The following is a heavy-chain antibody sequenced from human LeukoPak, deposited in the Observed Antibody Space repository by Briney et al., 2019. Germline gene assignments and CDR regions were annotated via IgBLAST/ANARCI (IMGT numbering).Heavy chain of an antibody. V-gene: IGHV3-30*01. J-gene: IGHJ4*02. CDR1: GFTFSNYG. CDR2: ISYDESKK. CDR3: ANTFYAFWSGSF. Sequence: GGSLRLSCAASGFTFSNYGIHWVRQAPGKGLEWVTVISYDESKKYYADSVKGRFTISRDNSKNTVYLQMNSLRAEDTAVYYCANTFYAFWSGSFWGQGALVTVSS. D-gene: IGHD3-3*01.